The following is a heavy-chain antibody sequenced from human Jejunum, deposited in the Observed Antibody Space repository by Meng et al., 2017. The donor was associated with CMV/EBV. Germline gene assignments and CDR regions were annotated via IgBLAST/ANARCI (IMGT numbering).Heavy chain of an antibody. D-gene: IGHD3-10*01. CDR3: AREWGYYNSGDAFDL. J-gene: IGHJ3*01. CDR1: FSLSLYE. Sequence: FSLSLYEINWVRQAPGKGLEWVSYISDSDDTMYYSDSVQGRFTLSRDDAKNSLYLHMNGLRAEDTAVYYCAREWGYYNSGDAFDLWGQGTMVTV. V-gene: IGHV3-48*03. CDR2: ISDSDDTM.